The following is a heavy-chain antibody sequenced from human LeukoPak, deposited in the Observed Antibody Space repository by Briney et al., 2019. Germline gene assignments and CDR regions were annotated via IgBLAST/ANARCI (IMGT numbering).Heavy chain of an antibody. J-gene: IGHJ6*03. CDR2: MNPNSGNT. V-gene: IGHV1-8*01. D-gene: IGHD3-3*01. Sequence: ASVKVSCKASGYTFTSYDINWVRQATGQGLEWMGWMNPNSGNTGYAQKFQGRVTMTRSTSINTAYMELSSLRSEDTAVYYCARGPNYAFRSGSYYYYMDVWGKGTTVTVSS. CDR1: GYTFTSYD. CDR3: ARGPNYAFRSGSYYYYMDV.